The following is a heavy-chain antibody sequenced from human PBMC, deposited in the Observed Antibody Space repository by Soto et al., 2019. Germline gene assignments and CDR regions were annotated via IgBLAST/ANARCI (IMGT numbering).Heavy chain of an antibody. CDR3: TRMDRAYAIFDD. J-gene: IGHJ4*02. CDR1: GLGFAGYG. Sequence: PGGSLRLACSASGLGFAGYGLNWVRQAPGKGLEWVGFIRSVPYGGTTEYAASVKGRFTISVDVSKSIGYLQMNSLQTEDTAVYFCTRMDRAYAIFDDPGPGTLVTV. V-gene: IGHV3-49*04. D-gene: IGHD5-12*01. CDR2: IRSVPYGGTT.